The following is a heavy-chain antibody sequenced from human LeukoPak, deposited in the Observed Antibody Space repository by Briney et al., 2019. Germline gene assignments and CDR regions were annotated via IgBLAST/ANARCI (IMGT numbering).Heavy chain of an antibody. CDR2: INHSGST. J-gene: IGHJ4*02. D-gene: IGHD3-10*01. Sequence: SETLSLTCAVYGGSFSGYYWSWNRQPPGKGLEWIGEINHSGSTNYNPSLKSRVTISVDTSKNQFSLKLSSVTAADTAVYYCARIYGSGSYYPYYFDYWGQGTLVTVSS. V-gene: IGHV4-34*01. CDR3: ARIYGSGSYYPYYFDY. CDR1: GGSFSGYY.